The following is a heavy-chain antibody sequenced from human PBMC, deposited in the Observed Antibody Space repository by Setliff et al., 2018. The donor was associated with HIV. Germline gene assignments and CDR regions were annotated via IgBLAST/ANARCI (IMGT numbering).Heavy chain of an antibody. J-gene: IGHJ4*02. D-gene: IGHD3-22*01. V-gene: IGHV4-34*01. CDR1: GGSFGVSY. CDR2: INHSGIT. Sequence: PSETLSLTCAVYGGSFGVSYWAWIRQPPGKGLEWIGEINHSGITNSSPALRSRVTISVDTSKRQLSLRLSSVTAADTAIYFCARASFYFESSRYYSTVSGFDYWGQGTLVTVSS. CDR3: ARASFYFESSRYYSTVSGFDY.